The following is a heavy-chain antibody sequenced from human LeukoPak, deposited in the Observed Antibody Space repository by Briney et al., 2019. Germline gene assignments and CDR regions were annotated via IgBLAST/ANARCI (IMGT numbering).Heavy chain of an antibody. CDR2: INHSGST. V-gene: IGHV4-34*01. J-gene: IGHJ6*02. CDR1: GGSFSGYY. CDR3: ARAGGDYYYYYGMDV. D-gene: IGHD2-21*02. Sequence: SETLSLTCAVYGGSFSGYYWSWIRQPPGKGLEWIGEINHSGSTNYNPSLKSRVTISVDTSKNQFSLKLSSVTAADTAVYYCARAGGDYYYYYGMDVWGQGTTVTVSS.